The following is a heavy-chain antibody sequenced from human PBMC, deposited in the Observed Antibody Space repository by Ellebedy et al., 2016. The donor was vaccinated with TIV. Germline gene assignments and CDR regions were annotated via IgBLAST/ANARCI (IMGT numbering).Heavy chain of an antibody. V-gene: IGHV4-39*01. J-gene: IGHJ4*02. D-gene: IGHD6-19*01. CDR3: ARRAVAATQGAFDN. CDR2: IYYGGNP. Sequence: MPSETLSLTCTASGGPISSATYYWGSIRQPPGTGLEWIGEIYYGGNPYYTPSLKSRVTISVDTSTNQFSLRLASVAAADTAVHFCARRAVAATQGAFDNWGQGALVTVSS. CDR1: GGPISSATYY.